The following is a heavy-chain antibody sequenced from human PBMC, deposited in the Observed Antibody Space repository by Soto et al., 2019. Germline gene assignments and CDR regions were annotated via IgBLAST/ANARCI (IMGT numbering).Heavy chain of an antibody. J-gene: IGHJ3*02. CDR3: ARHLLYDFWSGYYVRDAFDI. CDR1: GFTFSNYW. V-gene: IGHV3-48*01. CDR2: ISSSGSTI. D-gene: IGHD3-3*01. Sequence: LRLSCTASGFTFSNYWMNWVRQAPGKGLEWVSYISSSGSTIYYADSVKGRFTISRDNSKNTLYLQMNSLRAEDTAVYYCARHLLYDFWSGYYVRDAFDIWGQGTMVTVSS.